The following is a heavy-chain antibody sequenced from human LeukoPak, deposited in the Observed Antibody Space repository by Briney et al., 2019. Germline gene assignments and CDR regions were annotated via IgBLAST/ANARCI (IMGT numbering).Heavy chain of an antibody. CDR1: GGSISSYY. CDR2: IYTSGST. V-gene: IGHV4-4*07. Sequence: PSETLSLTCTVSGGSISSYYWSWIRQPAGKGLEWIGRIYTSGSTNYNPSLKSRVTISIDTSKNQFSLKLSSVTAADTAVYYRARGLGGYCSSTSCSPFDYWGQGTLVTVSS. J-gene: IGHJ4*02. CDR3: ARGLGGYCSSTSCSPFDY. D-gene: IGHD2-2*01.